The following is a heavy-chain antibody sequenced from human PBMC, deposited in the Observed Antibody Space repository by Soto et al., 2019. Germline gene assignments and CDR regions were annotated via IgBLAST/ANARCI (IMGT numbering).Heavy chain of an antibody. V-gene: IGHV3-21*01. CDR3: ARVYLGCSSSTCLFYFDY. CDR2: ISNSGSFI. CDR1: GFTFSTYA. J-gene: IGHJ4*02. Sequence: GGSLRLSCAASGFTFSTYAMNWVRQAPGKGLEWVSSISNSGSFIYYADSMKGRFTISRDNAQNSLYLQMNSLRAEDTAVYYCARVYLGCSSSTCLFYFDYWGQGTLVTVSS. D-gene: IGHD2-2*01.